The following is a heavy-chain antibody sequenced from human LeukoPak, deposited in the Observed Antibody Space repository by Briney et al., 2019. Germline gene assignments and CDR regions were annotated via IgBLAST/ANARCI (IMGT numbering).Heavy chain of an antibody. D-gene: IGHD6-13*01. J-gene: IGHJ2*01. CDR3: ARTYGSSGLGSFDL. V-gene: IGHV4-59*01. CDR2: IYYSGST. Sequence: PSETLSLTCTVSGGSISSYYWSWIRQPPGKGLEWIGYIYYSGSTNYSPSLKSRLTISVDTSKNQFSLKLSSVTAADTAVYYCARTYGSSGLGSFDLWGRGTLVTVSS. CDR1: GGSISSYY.